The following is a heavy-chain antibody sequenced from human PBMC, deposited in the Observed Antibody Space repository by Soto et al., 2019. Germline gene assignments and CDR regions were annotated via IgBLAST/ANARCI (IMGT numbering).Heavy chain of an antibody. J-gene: IGHJ4*02. CDR2: IKSKVDGGTT. V-gene: IGHV3-15*07. Sequence: GGSLRLSCVVSDFSFNDVWMDWVRQAPGKGLEWVGRIKSKVDGGTTDYAAPVMGRFAISRDDSKNTLYLQMNSLKTEDTAVYYCSRDDSDWFFNWGRGTLVTVSS. CDR3: SRDDSDWFFN. D-gene: IGHD3-9*01. CDR1: DFSFNDVW.